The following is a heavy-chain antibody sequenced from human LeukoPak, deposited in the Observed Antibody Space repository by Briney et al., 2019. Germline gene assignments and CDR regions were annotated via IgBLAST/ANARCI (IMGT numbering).Heavy chain of an antibody. CDR3: ARLWEDDN. J-gene: IGHJ4*02. CDR2: INPNSGGT. Sequence: ASVKVSCKASGYTFTSYDINWVRQATGQGLEWMGWINPNSGGTNYAQKFQGRVTMTRDTSISTAYMELSRLRSDDTAVYYCARLWEDDNWGQGTLVTVSS. CDR1: GYTFTSYD. D-gene: IGHD1-26*01. V-gene: IGHV1-2*02.